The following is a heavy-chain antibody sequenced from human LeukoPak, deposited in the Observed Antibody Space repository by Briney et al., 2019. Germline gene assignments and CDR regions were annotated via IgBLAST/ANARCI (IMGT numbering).Heavy chain of an antibody. Sequence: SETLSLTCAVYGGSFSGYYWSWVRQPPGKGLEWIGEINHSGSTNYNPSLKSRGTISVDTSKNQFSLKLSSVTAADTAVYYCARGSRSSSPFDYWGQGTLVTVSS. V-gene: IGHV4-34*01. CDR3: ARGSRSSSPFDY. D-gene: IGHD6-13*01. CDR1: GGSFSGYY. CDR2: INHSGST. J-gene: IGHJ4*02.